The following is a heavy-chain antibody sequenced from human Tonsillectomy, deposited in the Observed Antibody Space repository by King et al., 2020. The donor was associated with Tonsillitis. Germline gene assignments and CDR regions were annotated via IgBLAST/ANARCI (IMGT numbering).Heavy chain of an antibody. CDR1: EFTLEGYA. V-gene: IGHV3-9*01. D-gene: IGHD5-12*01. J-gene: IGHJ3*02. CDR2: ISWNSNSI. Sequence: VQLVQSGGGLVQPGRSLRLSCVASEFTLEGYAMEWVRQAPGRGLEWVAGISWNSNSIDYADSVKGRFTISRDNAKNSLHLQMNSLRAEDTALYYCVKDIRSRFGYSSYGAFDIWGQGTMVTVPS. CDR3: VKDIRSRFGYSSYGAFDI.